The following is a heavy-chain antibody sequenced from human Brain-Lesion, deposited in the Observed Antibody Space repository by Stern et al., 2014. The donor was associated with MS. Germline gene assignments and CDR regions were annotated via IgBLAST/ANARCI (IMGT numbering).Heavy chain of an antibody. V-gene: IGHV4-4*02. J-gene: IGHJ4*02. CDR3: ARFPASRPHVFDS. Sequence: QVQLQESGPGLVKPSGTLSLTCAVSGGSISSSNWWSWVRQSPGKGLEWIGESDHSGSTIYNPSLKSRVTVSVDKSKNRFSPNLRSVTAADTAVYFCARFPASRPHVFDSWGQGTLVTVSS. CDR2: SDHSGST. D-gene: IGHD6-13*01. CDR1: GGSISSSNW.